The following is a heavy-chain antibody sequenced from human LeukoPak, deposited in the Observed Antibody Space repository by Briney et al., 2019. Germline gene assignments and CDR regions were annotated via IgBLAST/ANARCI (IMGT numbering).Heavy chain of an antibody. V-gene: IGHV4-4*02. D-gene: IGHD6-19*01. J-gene: IGHJ6*03. Sequence: PSGTLSLTCAVSGGSISSSNWWSWVRQPPGKGLEWIGEIYHSGSTNYNPSLKSRVTMSVDTSKNQFSLKLSSVTAADTAVYYCARDAGGTVAGVYYYYYMDVWGKGTTVTISS. CDR1: GGSISSSNW. CDR3: ARDAGGTVAGVYYYYYMDV. CDR2: IYHSGST.